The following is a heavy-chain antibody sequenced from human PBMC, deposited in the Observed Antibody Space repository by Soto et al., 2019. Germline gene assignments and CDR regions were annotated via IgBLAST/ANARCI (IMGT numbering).Heavy chain of an antibody. Sequence: QVQLVQSGAEVKKPESSVKVSCKASGGTFSSYAISWVRQAPGQGLEWMGGIIPIFGTANYAQKFQGRVTITADESTSTAYMELSSLRSEDTAVYYCAWGHSWQQLVEGDAFDIWGQGTMVTVSS. D-gene: IGHD6-13*01. CDR3: AWGHSWQQLVEGDAFDI. J-gene: IGHJ3*02. CDR2: IIPIFGTA. CDR1: GGTFSSYA. V-gene: IGHV1-69*01.